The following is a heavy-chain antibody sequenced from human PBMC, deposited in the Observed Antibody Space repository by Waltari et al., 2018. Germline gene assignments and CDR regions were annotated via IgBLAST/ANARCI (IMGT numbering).Heavy chain of an antibody. J-gene: IGHJ5*02. CDR3: ARESGSLGYCSGGSCWADWFDP. D-gene: IGHD2-15*01. V-gene: IGHV1-2*06. CDR1: GYTFTGYY. Sequence: QVQLVQSGAEVKKPGASVKVSCKASGYTFTGYYMHWVRQAPGQGLEWMGRINPNSGGTNYAQKFQGRVTMTRDTSISTAYMELSRLRSDDTAVYYCARESGSLGYCSGGSCWADWFDPWGQGTLVTVSS. CDR2: INPNSGGT.